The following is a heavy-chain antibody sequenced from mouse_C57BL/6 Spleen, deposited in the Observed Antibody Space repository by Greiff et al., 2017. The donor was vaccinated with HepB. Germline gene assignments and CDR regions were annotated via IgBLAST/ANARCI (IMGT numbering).Heavy chain of an antibody. CDR2: ISYDGSN. Sequence: EVKLVESGPGLVKPSQSLSLTCSVTGYSITSGYYWNWIRQFPGNKLEWMGYISYDGSNNYNPSLKNRISITRDTSKNQFFLKLNSVTTEDTATYYCAREGTTVVAWYFDVWGTGTTVTVSS. CDR1: GYSITSGYY. J-gene: IGHJ1*03. CDR3: AREGTTVVAWYFDV. V-gene: IGHV3-6*01. D-gene: IGHD1-1*01.